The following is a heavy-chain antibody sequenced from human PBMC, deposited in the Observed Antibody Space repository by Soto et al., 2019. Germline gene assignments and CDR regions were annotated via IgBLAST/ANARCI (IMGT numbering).Heavy chain of an antibody. Sequence: VQLVESGGGLVQPGGSLRLSCAASGFTFSSYGMHWVRQAPGKGLEWVAVIWYDGSNKYYADSVKGRFTISRDNSKNTLYLQMNSLRAEDTAVYYCARDGSTGYQDYWGQGTLVTVSS. CDR3: ARDGSTGYQDY. CDR1: GFTFSSYG. D-gene: IGHD3-22*01. CDR2: IWYDGSNK. J-gene: IGHJ4*02. V-gene: IGHV3-33*08.